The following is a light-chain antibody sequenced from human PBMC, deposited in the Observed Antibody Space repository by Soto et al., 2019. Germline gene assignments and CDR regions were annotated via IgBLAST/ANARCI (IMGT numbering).Light chain of an antibody. CDR2: GAS. V-gene: IGKV3-15*01. CDR1: QNLSRN. Sequence: EVVMTQSPATLSVSPGERATLSCRASQNLSRNLAWYQQQPGQAPRLLIYGASTRATGIPARFSGSGSGTDFSLTISSLQSEDFAVSYCQHYDNWPHTFGQGTKLEIK. CDR3: QHYDNWPHT. J-gene: IGKJ2*01.